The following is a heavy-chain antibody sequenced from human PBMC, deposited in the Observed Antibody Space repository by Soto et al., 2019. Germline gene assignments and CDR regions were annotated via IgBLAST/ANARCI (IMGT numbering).Heavy chain of an antibody. CDR1: GGSISSSSYY. D-gene: IGHD6-6*01. J-gene: IGHJ2*01. Sequence: QLQLQESGPGLVKPSETLSLTCTVSGGSISSSSYYWGWIRQPPGKGLEWIGSIYYSGSTYYNPSLKSRVTITVDTSKNQFSLKLSSVTAADTAVYYCARLNGLGVYEGYYWYFDLWGRGTLVTVSS. CDR3: ARLNGLGVYEGYYWYFDL. V-gene: IGHV4-39*01. CDR2: IYYSGST.